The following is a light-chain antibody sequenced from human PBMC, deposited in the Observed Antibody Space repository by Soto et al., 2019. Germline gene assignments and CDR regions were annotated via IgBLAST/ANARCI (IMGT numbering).Light chain of an antibody. CDR2: EVS. CDR1: SSDVGGYNS. V-gene: IGLV2-14*03. J-gene: IGLJ1*01. CDR3: SSYTSTSSYV. Sequence: QSVLTQPASVSVSPGQSITVSCTRTSSDVGGYNSVSWYQQHPGKPPKLIIYEVSNRPSGVSDRFSGSKSGNTASLTISGLQAEDEADYYCSSYTSTSSYVFATGTKVTVL.